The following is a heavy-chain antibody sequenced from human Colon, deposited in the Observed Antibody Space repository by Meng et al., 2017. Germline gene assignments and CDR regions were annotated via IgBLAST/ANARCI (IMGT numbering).Heavy chain of an antibody. D-gene: IGHD3-10*01. J-gene: IGHJ5*02. V-gene: IGHV4-39*07. CDR3: AVWFGELLSGNWFDP. CDR2: IYYSGST. CDR1: GGSISSSSYY. Sequence: LQLQEAGPALVKPSETLSLPCTVSGGSISSSSYYWGWIRQPPGKGLEWIGSIYYSGSTYYNPSLKSRVTISVDTSKNQFSLKLSSVTAADTAVYYCAVWFGELLSGNWFDPWGQGTLVTVSS.